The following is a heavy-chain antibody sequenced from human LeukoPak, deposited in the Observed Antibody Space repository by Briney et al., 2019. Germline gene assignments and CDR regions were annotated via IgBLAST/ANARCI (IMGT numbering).Heavy chain of an antibody. D-gene: IGHD5-24*01. CDR2: TSAYNGNT. V-gene: IGHV1-18*01. CDR3: ARVARWLQPESDFDY. Sequence: ASVKVSCKASGYTFTSYGISWVRQAPGQGLEWMGWTSAYNGNTNYAQKLQGRVTMTTDTSTSTAYMELRSLRSDDTAVYYCARVARWLQPESDFDYWGQGTLVTVSS. J-gene: IGHJ4*02. CDR1: GYTFTSYG.